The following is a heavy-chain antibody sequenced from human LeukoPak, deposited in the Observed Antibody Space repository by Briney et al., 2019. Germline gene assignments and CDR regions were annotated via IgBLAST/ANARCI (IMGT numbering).Heavy chain of an antibody. CDR2: LSGSDEST. CDR3: AKERSSTSCYLFDS. Sequence: GGSLRLSCAASGFAFSTYAMNWVRQAPGKGLEWVSALSGSDESTYYADSVKGRFTISRDKSTNTVYLQMNSLRAEDTAVYYCAKERSSTSCYLFDSWGQGTLVTVSS. CDR1: GFAFSTYA. V-gene: IGHV3-23*01. J-gene: IGHJ4*02. D-gene: IGHD2-2*01.